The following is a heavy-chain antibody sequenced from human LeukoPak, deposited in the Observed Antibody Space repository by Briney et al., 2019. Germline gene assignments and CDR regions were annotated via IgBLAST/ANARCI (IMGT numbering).Heavy chain of an antibody. V-gene: IGHV1-8*01. Sequence: ASVKVSCKASGYTFTSYDINWVRQATGQGLEWMGWMNPNSGNTGYAQKFQGRVTMTRNTSISTAYMELSSLRSEDTAVYYCARASKSNYDILTGYYYYYYIDVWGKGTTVTVSS. D-gene: IGHD3-9*01. CDR3: ARASKSNYDILTGYYYYYYIDV. CDR2: MNPNSGNT. CDR1: GYTFTSYD. J-gene: IGHJ6*03.